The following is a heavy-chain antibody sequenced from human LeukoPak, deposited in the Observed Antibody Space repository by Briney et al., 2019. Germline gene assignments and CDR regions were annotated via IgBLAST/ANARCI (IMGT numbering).Heavy chain of an antibody. Sequence: PGRSLRLSCAASGFTFSSYAMHWVRQALGKGLEWVAVISYDGSNYYYADSVKGRFTISRDNSKNTLYLQMNSLRAEDTAVYYCARDWTFTRFSGSHPCAFDVWGRVTMVSVSS. J-gene: IGHJ3*01. CDR3: ARDWTFTRFSGSHPCAFDV. V-gene: IGHV3-30-3*01. D-gene: IGHD3-10*01. CDR1: GFTFSSYA. CDR2: ISYDGSNY.